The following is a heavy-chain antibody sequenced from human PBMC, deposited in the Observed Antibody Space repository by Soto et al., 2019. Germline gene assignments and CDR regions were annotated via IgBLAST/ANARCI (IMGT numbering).Heavy chain of an antibody. D-gene: IGHD1-1*01. CDR1: GYTFTSYA. CDR3: AREVTQLDLKGGSQFGP. V-gene: IGHV1-3*01. J-gene: IGHJ5*02. CDR2: ISAYNGNT. Sequence: ASVKVSCKASGYTFTSYAMHWVRQVPGQRLEWMGWISAYNGNTNYAQKLQGRVTITADESTSTAYMELSSLRSEDTAVYYCAREVTQLDLKGGSQFGPWAQGNLVTVSS.